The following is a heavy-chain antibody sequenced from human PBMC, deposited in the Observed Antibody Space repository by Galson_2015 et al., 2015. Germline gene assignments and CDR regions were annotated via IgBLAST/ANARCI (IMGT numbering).Heavy chain of an antibody. CDR2: TYYRSRWYN. D-gene: IGHD6-19*01. Sequence: CAISGDSVSSHSAAWNWIRQSPSRGLEWLGRTYYRSRWYNDYAVSVKSRITINPDTSKNQFSLQLNSVTPEDTAVYYCARDPVSSQGGQSGSAGPRYSWFDPWGQGTLVTVSS. CDR3: ARDPVSSQGGQSGSAGPRYSWFDP. J-gene: IGHJ5*02. V-gene: IGHV6-1*01. CDR1: GDSVSSHSAA.